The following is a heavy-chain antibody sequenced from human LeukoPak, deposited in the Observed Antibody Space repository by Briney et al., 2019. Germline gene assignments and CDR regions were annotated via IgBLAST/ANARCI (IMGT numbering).Heavy chain of an antibody. CDR1: GFTFSNYA. V-gene: IGHV3-23*01. Sequence: PGGSLRLSCAASGFTFSNYAMSWVRQAPGKGLEWVSAISGSAGSKLYTGIVKGRFTISRDNSKNTLYRQMTSLRAEDTALYYCAKGGVRGVIGANYFAYWGQGTLVTV. D-gene: IGHD3-10*01. CDR2: ISGSAGSK. J-gene: IGHJ4*02. CDR3: AKGGVRGVIGANYFAY.